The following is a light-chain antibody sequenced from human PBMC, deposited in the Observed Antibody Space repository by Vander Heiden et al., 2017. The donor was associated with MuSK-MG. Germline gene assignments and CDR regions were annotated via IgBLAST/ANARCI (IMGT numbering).Light chain of an antibody. CDR3: TQDLQTPLT. Sequence: DMVTTQSPFSLPVTPGEPASISCRSSQSLLHSHGYNYLDWYLQKPGQSPQLVIYLGSNRASGVPDRFSGSGSGTDFTLNITRVEAEDVGVYYCTQDLQTPLTFGGGTKVEIK. V-gene: IGKV2-28*01. CDR2: LGS. J-gene: IGKJ4*01. CDR1: QSLLHSHGYNY.